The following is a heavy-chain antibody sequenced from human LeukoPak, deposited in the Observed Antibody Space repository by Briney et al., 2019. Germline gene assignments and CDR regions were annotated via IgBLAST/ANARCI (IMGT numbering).Heavy chain of an antibody. CDR1: GGSISGYY. CDR3: ARGGVIVVASTYNWFDP. CDR2: INHSGST. Sequence: SETLSLTCTVSGGSISGYYWSWIRQPPGKGLEWIGEINHSGSTNYNPSLKSRVTISVDTSKNQFSLKLSSVTAADTAVYYCARGGVIVVASTYNWFDPWGQGTLVTVSS. V-gene: IGHV4-34*01. J-gene: IGHJ5*02. D-gene: IGHD3-22*01.